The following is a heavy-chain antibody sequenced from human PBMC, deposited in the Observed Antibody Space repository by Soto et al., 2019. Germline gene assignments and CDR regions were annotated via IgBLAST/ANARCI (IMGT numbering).Heavy chain of an antibody. CDR1: GGSISSYY. V-gene: IGHV4-59*08. Sequence: QVQLQESGPGLVKPSETLSLTCTVSGGSISSYYWSWIRQPPGKGLEWIGYIYYSGSTNYNPSLKRRVTISVDTSKNQFSLKLSSVTAADTAVYYCASLSYWFDPWGQGTLVTVSS. CDR3: ASLSYWFDP. J-gene: IGHJ5*02. CDR2: IYYSGST.